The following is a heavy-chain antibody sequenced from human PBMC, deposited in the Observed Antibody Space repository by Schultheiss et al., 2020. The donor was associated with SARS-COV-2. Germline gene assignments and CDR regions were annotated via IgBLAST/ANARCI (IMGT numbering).Heavy chain of an antibody. CDR3: TTSAAGPFRVVY. V-gene: IGHV3-73*01. CDR2: IRSKANNYAT. Sequence: GGSLRLSCAASGFTFSGSAMHWVRQASGKGLEWVGRIRSKANNYATAYAASVKGRFTISRDDSKNTAYLQMNSLKTEDTAVYYCTTSAAGPFRVVYWGQGTLVTVSS. J-gene: IGHJ4*02. CDR1: GFTFSGSA. D-gene: IGHD6-13*01.